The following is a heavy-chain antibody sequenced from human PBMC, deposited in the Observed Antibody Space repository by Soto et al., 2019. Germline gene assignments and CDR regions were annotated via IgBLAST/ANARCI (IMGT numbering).Heavy chain of an antibody. CDR2: ISGSDDST. J-gene: IGHJ4*02. CDR1: GFTFSSYA. V-gene: IGHV3-23*01. CDR3: AKMSSSSTFDY. Sequence: EVQLLESGGGLVQPGESLRLSCAASGFTFSSYAMSWVRQAPGKGLEWVSVISGSDDSTYYADSVKGRFTISRDNSKNTLYLQRNSMRAADTAVYYCAKMSSSSTFDYWGQGTLVTVSS. D-gene: IGHD6-6*01.